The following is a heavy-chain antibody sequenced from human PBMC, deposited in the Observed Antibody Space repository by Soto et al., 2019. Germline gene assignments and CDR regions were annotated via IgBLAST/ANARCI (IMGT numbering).Heavy chain of an antibody. CDR2: VYYTGDT. D-gene: IGHD1-1*01. J-gene: IGHJ6*02. V-gene: IGHV4-59*08. CDR1: SGPDRSHN. CDR3: RRKGIDNLPGLVIV. Sequence: QVQLQQSGPRLVKPSETLSLTCTVSSGPDRSHNWGWIRQPPGRGLEWIGYVYYTGDTAYNPSLRGRVTITADTSSNDISLTLNLVTAADTAFYYCRRKGIDNLPGLVIVWGQVTTVNVSS.